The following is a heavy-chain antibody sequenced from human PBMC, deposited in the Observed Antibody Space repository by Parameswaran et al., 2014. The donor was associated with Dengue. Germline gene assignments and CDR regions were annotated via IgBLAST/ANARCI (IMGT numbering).Heavy chain of an antibody. CDR2: ISAYNGNT. J-gene: IGHJ6*02. D-gene: IGHD6-19*01. CDR3: ARDQGGEIGGYSSGWYGIYYYYGMDV. V-gene: IGHV1-18*01. Sequence: WVRQAPGQGLEWMGWISAYNGNTNYAQKLQGRVTMTTDTSTSTAYMELRSLRSDDTAVYYCARDQGGEIGGYSSGWYGIYYYYGMDVWGQGTTVTVSS.